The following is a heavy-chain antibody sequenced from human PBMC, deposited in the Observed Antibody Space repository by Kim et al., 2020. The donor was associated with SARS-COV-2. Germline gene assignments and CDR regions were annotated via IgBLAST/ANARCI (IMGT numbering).Heavy chain of an antibody. J-gene: IGHJ4*02. Sequence: GGSLRLSCAASGFTFSSYGMHWVRQAPGKGLEWVAVIWYDGSNKYYADSVKGRFTISRDNSKNTLYLQMNSLRAEDTAVYYCARDLGYCSSTSCENDYWGKGTLVPVST. CDR3: ARDLGYCSSTSCENDY. V-gene: IGHV3-33*01. CDR2: IWYDGSNK. CDR1: GFTFSSYG. D-gene: IGHD2-2*01.